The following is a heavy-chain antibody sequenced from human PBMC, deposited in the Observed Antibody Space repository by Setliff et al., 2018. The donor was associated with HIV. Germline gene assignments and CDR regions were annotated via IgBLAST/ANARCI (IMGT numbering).Heavy chain of an antibody. CDR2: MWYDGSKK. V-gene: IGHV3-33*06. CDR3: TKEASRFGESFRECDAFDI. D-gene: IGHD3-10*01. Sequence: GGSLRLSCAASGFSFSQYGMHWVRQAPGKGLQWVAVMWYDGSKKYYADSVKGRFTISRDNSKNTLYLQMNSLRAEDTATYYCTKEASRFGESFRECDAFDIWGQGTVVTVSS. J-gene: IGHJ3*02. CDR1: GFSFSQYG.